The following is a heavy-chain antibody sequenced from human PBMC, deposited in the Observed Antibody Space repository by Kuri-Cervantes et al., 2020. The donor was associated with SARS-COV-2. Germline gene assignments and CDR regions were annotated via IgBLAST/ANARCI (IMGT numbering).Heavy chain of an antibody. J-gene: IGHJ6*02. CDR2: ISSSSSTI. CDR3: ARDEWHYYGSGSYGPRYYYYGMDV. V-gene: IGHV3-48*01. CDR1: GFTFSSYS. D-gene: IGHD3-10*01. Sequence: GRSLRLSCAASGFTFSSYSMNWVRQAPGKGLEWVSYISSSSSTIYYADSVKGRFTISRDNAKNSLYLQMNSLRAEDTAVYYCARDEWHYYGSGSYGPRYYYYGMDVWGQGTTVTVSS.